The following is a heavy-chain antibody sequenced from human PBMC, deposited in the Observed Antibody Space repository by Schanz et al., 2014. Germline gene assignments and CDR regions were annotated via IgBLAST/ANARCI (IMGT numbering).Heavy chain of an antibody. CDR1: GFTFSGFW. Sequence: EVQLAESGGGLVQPGGSLRLSCAASGFTFSGFWMTWVRQAPGKGLEWVANIKKDGSEKYYVDSVKGRFTISRDNAKNSLFLQMNSLRPEDTAVHCCARGRVLESWGQGTLVTVSS. V-gene: IGHV3-7*01. CDR3: ARGRVLES. D-gene: IGHD1-1*01. CDR2: IKKDGSEK. J-gene: IGHJ5*02.